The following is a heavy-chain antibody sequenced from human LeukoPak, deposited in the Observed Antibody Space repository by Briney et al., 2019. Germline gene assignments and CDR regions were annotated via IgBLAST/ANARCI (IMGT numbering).Heavy chain of an antibody. Sequence: GGTLRLSCAASGFTFSSYGMSWVRQAPGKGLEWVSAISGSGGSTYYADSVKGRFTISRDNSKNTLYLQMNSLRGEDTAIYYCARGGYCNSITCFDYWGQGTLVTVSS. CDR1: GFTFSSYG. CDR2: ISGSGGST. V-gene: IGHV3-23*01. CDR3: ARGGYCNSITCFDY. D-gene: IGHD2-2*03. J-gene: IGHJ4*02.